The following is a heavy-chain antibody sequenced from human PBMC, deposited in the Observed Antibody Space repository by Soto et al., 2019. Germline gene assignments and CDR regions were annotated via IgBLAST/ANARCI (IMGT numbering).Heavy chain of an antibody. Sequence: GGSLRLSCAASGFTFSSYSMNWVRQAPGKGLEWVSYISSSSSTIYYADSVKGRFTISRDNAKNSLYLQMNSLRDEDTAVYYCARCGHVLRFLEWSPYYGMDVWGQGTTVTVSS. J-gene: IGHJ6*02. CDR3: ARCGHVLRFLEWSPYYGMDV. CDR2: ISSSSSTI. V-gene: IGHV3-48*02. CDR1: GFTFSSYS. D-gene: IGHD3-3*01.